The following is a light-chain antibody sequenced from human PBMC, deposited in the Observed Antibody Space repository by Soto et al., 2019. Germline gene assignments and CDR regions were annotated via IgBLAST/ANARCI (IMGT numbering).Light chain of an antibody. CDR1: SGHSSYA. Sequence: QPVLTQSPSASASLGXSVKLTCTLSSGHSSYAIAWHQQQPEKGPRYLMKLNSDGSHNKGDGIPDRFSGSSSGAERYLTISVLQSEDEANYYCQTWGTGVQVFGGGTKLTVL. V-gene: IGLV4-69*01. CDR3: QTWGTGVQV. CDR2: LNSDGSH. J-gene: IGLJ3*02.